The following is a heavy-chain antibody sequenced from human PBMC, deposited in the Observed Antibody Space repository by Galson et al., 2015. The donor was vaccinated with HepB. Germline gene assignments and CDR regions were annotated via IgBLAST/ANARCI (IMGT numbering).Heavy chain of an antibody. J-gene: IGHJ4*02. Sequence: SLRLSCAASGFTFSCYGMHWVRQAPGKGLEWVAVISYDGSNKYYADSVKGRFTISRDNSKNTLYLQMNSLRAEDTAVYYCAKGEGLYWGQGTLVTVSS. CDR1: GFTFSCYG. CDR3: AKGEGLY. V-gene: IGHV3-30*18. CDR2: ISYDGSNK. D-gene: IGHD5-12*01.